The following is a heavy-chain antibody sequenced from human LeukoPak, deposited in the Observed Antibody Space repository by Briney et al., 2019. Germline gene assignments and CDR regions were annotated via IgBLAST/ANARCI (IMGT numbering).Heavy chain of an antibody. CDR2: INAGNGNT. CDR3: ARGKSSGWYFLLDY. J-gene: IGHJ4*02. CDR1: GYTFTSYA. D-gene: IGHD6-19*01. V-gene: IGHV1-3*01. Sequence: ASVKVSCKASGYTFTSYAMHWVRQAPGQRLEWMGWINAGNGNTKYSQKFQGRVTITRDTSASTAYMELSSLRSEDTAVYYCARGKSSGWYFLLDYWGQGTLVTVSS.